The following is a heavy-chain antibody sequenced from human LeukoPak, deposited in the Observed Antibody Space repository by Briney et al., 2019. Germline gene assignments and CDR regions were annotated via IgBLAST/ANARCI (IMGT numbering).Heavy chain of an antibody. J-gene: IGHJ6*02. CDR2: IGTAGDT. CDR1: GFTFSSYD. Sequence: GGSLRLSCAASGFTFSSYDMHWVRQATGKGLEWVSAIGTAGDTYYPGSVKGRFTISRENAKNSLYLQMNSLRAEDTAVYFCARGGHCSTTSCSNYDGMDVWGQGTTLTVSS. CDR3: ARGGHCSTTSCSNYDGMDV. V-gene: IGHV3-13*01. D-gene: IGHD2-2*01.